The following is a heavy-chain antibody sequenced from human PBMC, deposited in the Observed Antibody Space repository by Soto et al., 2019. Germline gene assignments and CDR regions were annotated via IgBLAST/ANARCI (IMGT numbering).Heavy chain of an antibody. J-gene: IGHJ4*02. V-gene: IGHV4-31*03. CDR2: IYHTGKT. CDR3: ARGVLY. CDR1: GYSISSGGYY. D-gene: IGHD3-10*01. Sequence: QVQLQESGPGLVKPSQTLSRTCSVSGYSISSGGYYWSWIRQHPGKGLEWVGNIYHTGKTNYNPSLKSRVTISVDSTKNQFSLKLNSVTGADTGMYYCARGVLYWGQGTLVTVSS.